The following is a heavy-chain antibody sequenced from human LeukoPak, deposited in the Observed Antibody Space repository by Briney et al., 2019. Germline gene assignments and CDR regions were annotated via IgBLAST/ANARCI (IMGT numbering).Heavy chain of an antibody. CDR1: GFSFSNSA. CDR3: AAFYQGEDIVVVATTIDWFDP. CDR2: IVVGSGNT. V-gene: IGHV1-58*01. J-gene: IGHJ5*02. D-gene: IGHD2-2*01. Sequence: KPGTSVKVSCKTSGFSFSNSAVQWVRQIRGQRLEWIGWIVVGSGNTKYAQSLQERVTITRDMSTNTTYMELSGLSSEDTAVYYCAAFYQGEDIVVVATTIDWFDPWGQGTLVTVSS.